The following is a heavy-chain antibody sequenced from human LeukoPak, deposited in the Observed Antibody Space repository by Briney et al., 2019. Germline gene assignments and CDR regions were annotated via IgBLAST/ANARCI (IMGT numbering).Heavy chain of an antibody. Sequence: ASVRVSCKASGCTFTSYDINWVRQATGQGLEWMGWMNPNSGNTGYAQKFQGRVTITRNTSISTAYMELSSLRSEDTAVYYCARALNRGSARLRYYYMDVWGKGTTVTVSS. D-gene: IGHD6-6*01. V-gene: IGHV1-8*03. CDR3: ARALNRGSARLRYYYMDV. CDR2: MNPNSGNT. J-gene: IGHJ6*03. CDR1: GCTFTSYD.